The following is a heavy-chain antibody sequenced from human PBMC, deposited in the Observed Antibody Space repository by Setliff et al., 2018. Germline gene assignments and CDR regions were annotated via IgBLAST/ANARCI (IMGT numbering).Heavy chain of an antibody. CDR3: ARTGTYRYFDY. V-gene: IGHV4-39*01. J-gene: IGHJ4*02. D-gene: IGHD1-26*01. CDR1: GGSIRSANYY. Sequence: SETLSLTCSVSGGSIRSANYYWGWIRQPPGKGLEWIGNIYYTGSTYYNASLKSRVTMSVDTSNNQFSLRLNSVTAADTAVYYCARTGTYRYFDYWSQGTLVTVSS. CDR2: IYYTGST.